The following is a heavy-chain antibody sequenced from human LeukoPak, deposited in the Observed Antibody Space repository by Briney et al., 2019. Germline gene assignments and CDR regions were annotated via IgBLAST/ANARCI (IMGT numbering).Heavy chain of an antibody. Sequence: GGSLRLSCAASGFTFSNAWMNWVRQAPGKGLEGVGRIKSRNDGGTTDCAAPVKGRFSISRHDSKNTLYLQMSSLKPEDTAVYYCASSMPGRVAIGWFDTWGQGTLVTVSS. CDR2: IKSRNDGGTT. D-gene: IGHD2/OR15-2a*01. J-gene: IGHJ5*02. CDR1: GFTFSNAW. V-gene: IGHV3-15*01. CDR3: ASSMPGRVAIGWFDT.